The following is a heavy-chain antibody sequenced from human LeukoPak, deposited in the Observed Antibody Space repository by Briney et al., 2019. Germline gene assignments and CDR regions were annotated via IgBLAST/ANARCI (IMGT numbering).Heavy chain of an antibody. J-gene: IGHJ4*02. Sequence: SETLSLTCVVSGGXFSGYFCSWIRQPPGKGLEWIGEITPSGSTNYNPSLKSRVSISIDTSKKKLSLRLSSVTAADSAVYYCASSFYYDSRDYWGQGTLVTVSS. CDR1: GGXFSGYF. CDR2: ITPSGST. CDR3: ASSFYYDSRDY. V-gene: IGHV4-34*01. D-gene: IGHD3-22*01.